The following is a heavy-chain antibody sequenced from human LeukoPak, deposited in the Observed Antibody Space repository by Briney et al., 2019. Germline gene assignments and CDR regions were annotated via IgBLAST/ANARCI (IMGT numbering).Heavy chain of an antibody. J-gene: IGHJ4*02. D-gene: IGHD3-9*01. V-gene: IGHV1-2*02. Sequence: GASVKVSWRASGYTFTGYYMHWVRQAPGQGLEWMGWINPNSGGTNYAQKFQGRVTMTRDTSISTAYMELSRLRSDDTAVYYCARGPPDYYDILTGYYEPLIDYWGQGTLVTVSS. CDR2: INPNSGGT. CDR3: ARGPPDYYDILTGYYEPLIDY. CDR1: GYTFTGYY.